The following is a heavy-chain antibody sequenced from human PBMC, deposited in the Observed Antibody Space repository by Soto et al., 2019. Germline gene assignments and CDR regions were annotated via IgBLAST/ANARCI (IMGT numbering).Heavy chain of an antibody. CDR2: ISSSSTYI. Sequence: EVQLVESGGGLVKPGGSLRLSCAASGFTFSSYSMNWVRQAPGKGLEWVSSISSSSTYIYYADSVKGRFTISRDNAKYSLYLQMNSLRAEDTAVYYCARSRDGISVAGRSDMDVWGKGNTVTVSS. V-gene: IGHV3-21*01. CDR1: GFTFSSYS. D-gene: IGHD6-19*01. J-gene: IGHJ6*03. CDR3: ARSRDGISVAGRSDMDV.